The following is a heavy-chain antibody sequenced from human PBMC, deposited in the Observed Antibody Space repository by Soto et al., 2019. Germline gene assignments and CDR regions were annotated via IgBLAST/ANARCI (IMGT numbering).Heavy chain of an antibody. J-gene: IGHJ4*02. D-gene: IGHD5-12*01. CDR1: RFSFTNYA. V-gene: IGHV3-23*01. CDR2: ISGSGDSR. CDR3: ATSGVATGFDF. Sequence: GESLKISCSASRFSFTNYAMSLVRQAPGKGLDWVSGISGSGDSRYYADSVKGRFTISRDNSKNTLYLQMTSLRAEDTAVYYCATSGVATGFDFWGQGTLVTVS.